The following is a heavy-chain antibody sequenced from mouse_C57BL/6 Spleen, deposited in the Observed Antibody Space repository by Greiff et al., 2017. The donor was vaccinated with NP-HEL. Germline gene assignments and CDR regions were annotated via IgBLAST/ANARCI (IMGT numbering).Heavy chain of an antibody. D-gene: IGHD1-1*01. V-gene: IGHV1-64*01. CDR2: IHPNSGST. J-gene: IGHJ4*01. CDR3: ASTVVAPGAMDY. Sequence: QVQLQQPGAELVKPGASVKLSCKASGYTFTSYWMHWVKQRPGQGLEWIGMIHPNSGSTNYNEKFKSKATLTVDKSSSTAYMQLSSLTSEDSAVYYCASTVVAPGAMDYWGQGTSVTVSS. CDR1: GYTFTSYW.